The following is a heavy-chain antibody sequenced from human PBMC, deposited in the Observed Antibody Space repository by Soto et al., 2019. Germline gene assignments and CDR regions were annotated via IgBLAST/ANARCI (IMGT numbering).Heavy chain of an antibody. V-gene: IGHV1-18*04. Sequence: ASVKVSCKASGYTFTSYGISWVRQAPGQGLEWMGWISAYNGNTKYAQKFQGRVTMTTDTSTSTAYMELRSLRAEDTAVYYCTVPSLVGYGSSGLRPFDNWGQGTLVTVSS. CDR3: TVPSLVGYGSSGLRPFDN. D-gene: IGHD3-22*01. CDR1: GYTFTSYG. CDR2: ISAYNGNT. J-gene: IGHJ4*02.